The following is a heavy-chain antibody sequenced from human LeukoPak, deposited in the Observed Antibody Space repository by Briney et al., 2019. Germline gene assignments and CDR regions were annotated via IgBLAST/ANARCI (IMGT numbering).Heavy chain of an antibody. CDR2: ISYDGSNK. V-gene: IGHV3-30*19. D-gene: IGHD5-24*01. CDR3: ARLYLPATRFDY. Sequence: GGSLRLSCVASGFTFSAAGMHWVRQAPGKGLEWVAVISYDGSNKYYADSVKGRFTISRDNSKNTLYLQMNSLRAEDTAVYYCARLYLPATRFDYWGQGTLVTVSS. J-gene: IGHJ4*02. CDR1: GFTFSAAG.